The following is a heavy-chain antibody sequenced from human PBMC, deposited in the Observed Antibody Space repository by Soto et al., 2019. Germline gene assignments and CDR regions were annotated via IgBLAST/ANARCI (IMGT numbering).Heavy chain of an antibody. CDR1: GFSLNTRAVG. CDR3: AHGAGWLFDY. D-gene: IGHD6-19*01. J-gene: IGHJ4*02. V-gene: IGHV2-5*02. Sequence: QITLEESGPALVKPTQTLTLTCTFSGFSLNTRAVGVGWIRQPPGKALEWLAFIYWDDNKYYSPSLKSRLTITKDTSKNQVVLTMTNTRPVDTATYYCAHGAGWLFDYWGQGTQVTVSS. CDR2: IYWDDNK.